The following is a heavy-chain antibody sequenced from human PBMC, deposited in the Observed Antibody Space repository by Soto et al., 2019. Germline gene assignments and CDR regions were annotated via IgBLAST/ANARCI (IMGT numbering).Heavy chain of an antibody. D-gene: IGHD2-15*01. CDR2: IYYSGST. V-gene: IGHV4-59*12. J-gene: IGHJ6*02. Sequence: SETLSLTCTVSGGSISSYYWSWIRQPPGKGLEWIGYIYYSGSTNYNPSLKSRVTISVDTSKNQFSLKLSSVTAADTAVYYCARDFLLDVVVVAEIYGMDVWGQGTTVTVSS. CDR1: GGSISSYY. CDR3: ARDFLLDVVVVAEIYGMDV.